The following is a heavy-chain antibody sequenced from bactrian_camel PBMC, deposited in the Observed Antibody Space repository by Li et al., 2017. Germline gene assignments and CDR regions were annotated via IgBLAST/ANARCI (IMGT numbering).Heavy chain of an antibody. CDR1: GFTFATAE. CDR2: SKDGSDST. CDR3: ATAAY. V-gene: IGHV3S40*01. D-gene: IGHD4*01. J-gene: IGHJ4*01. Sequence: VQLVESGGGSVQAGETLRLSCTASGFTFATAEMGWYRQAPGKGLEWVSTSKDGSDSTYYGDSVKGRFTISRDNAKNTLYLQLNSLKTEDTAVYYCATAAYWSQGTQVTVS.